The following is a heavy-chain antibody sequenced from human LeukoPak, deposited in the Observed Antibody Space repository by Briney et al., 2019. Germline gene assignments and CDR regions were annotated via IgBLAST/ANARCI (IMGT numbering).Heavy chain of an antibody. Sequence: GGSLRLSCAASGFPFSTYNMNWVRQAPGKGLEGVSSISSTNSYIYYTDSVKGRFTISRDTAKNSLYLQMNSLRAEDTAVYYCARDASPVRVWGTYRLAHFDYWGQGTLVTVSS. J-gene: IGHJ4*02. CDR2: ISSTNSYI. CDR3: ARDASPVRVWGTYRLAHFDY. D-gene: IGHD3-16*02. CDR1: GFPFSTYN. V-gene: IGHV3-21*01.